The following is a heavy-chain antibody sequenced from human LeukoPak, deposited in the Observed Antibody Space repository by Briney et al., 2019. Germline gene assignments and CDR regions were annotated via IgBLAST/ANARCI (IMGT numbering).Heavy chain of an antibody. CDR3: ARTVAVPAANDYGDPTPFDY. V-gene: IGHV1-18*04. CDR2: ISAYNGNT. Sequence: ASVKVTCKASGYTFTSYGISWVRQAPGQGLEWMGWISAYNGNTNYAQKLQGRVTMTTDTSTSTAYMELRSLRSDDTAVYYCARTVAVPAANDYGDPTPFDYWGQGTLVTVSS. D-gene: IGHD2-2*01. J-gene: IGHJ4*02. CDR1: GYTFTSYG.